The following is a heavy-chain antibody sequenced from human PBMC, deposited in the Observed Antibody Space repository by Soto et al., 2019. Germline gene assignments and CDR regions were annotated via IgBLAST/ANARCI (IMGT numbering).Heavy chain of an antibody. D-gene: IGHD3-10*01. V-gene: IGHV4-31*03. Sequence: QVQLQESGPGLVKPSQTLSLTCTVSGGSISSGGYYWSWILQHPGKGLRWIGYIYYSGSTYYNPSLKSRVTISVDASKNQFSLKLSSVTAADTAVYYCATYGSGSYKPTTFDYWGQGTLVTVSS. CDR2: IYYSGST. J-gene: IGHJ4*02. CDR1: GGSISSGGYY. CDR3: ATYGSGSYKPTTFDY.